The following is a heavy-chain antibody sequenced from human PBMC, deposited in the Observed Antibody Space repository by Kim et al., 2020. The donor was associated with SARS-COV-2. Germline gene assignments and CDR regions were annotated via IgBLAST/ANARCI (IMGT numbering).Heavy chain of an antibody. CDR2: INQDGSEK. CDR1: GFTFSSSW. D-gene: IGHD2-8*01. V-gene: IGHV3-7*01. J-gene: IGHJ4*02. Sequence: GGSLRLSCAASGFTFSSSWMTWVRQGLGKGLEWVGNINQDGSEKYYMDSVKGRFTISRDNAKNSLYLQMNSLRAEDSALYYCMGGPAYGYWGQGTLVTVSS. CDR3: MGGPAYGY.